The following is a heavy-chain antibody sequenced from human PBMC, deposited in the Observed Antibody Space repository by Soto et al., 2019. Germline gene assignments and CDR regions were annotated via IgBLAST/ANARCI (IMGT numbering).Heavy chain of an antibody. CDR2: IYSGGST. Sequence: GGSLRLSCAASGFTVSSNYMSWVRQAPGKGMEWVSVIYSGGSTYYADSVKGRFTISRHNSKNTLYLQMNSLRAEDTAVYYCASLKWTQKKNSYYNHMDVWGKETTVTVSS. V-gene: IGHV3-53*04. D-gene: IGHD5-18*01. CDR1: GFTVSSNY. J-gene: IGHJ6*03. CDR3: ASLKWTQKKNSYYNHMDV.